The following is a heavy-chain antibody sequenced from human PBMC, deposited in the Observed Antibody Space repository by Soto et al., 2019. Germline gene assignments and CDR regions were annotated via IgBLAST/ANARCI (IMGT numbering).Heavy chain of an antibody. V-gene: IGHV1-2*04. CDR2: INPNSGGT. Sequence: GASVKVSCKASGCTFSSYTISWVRQAPGQGLEWMGRINPNSGGTNYAQKFQGWVTMTRDKSISTAYMELSRLRSDDTAVYYCARSTYLTYYYDSSGYYPFDYWGQGTLVTVPQ. CDR3: ARSTYLTYYYDSSGYYPFDY. J-gene: IGHJ4*02. D-gene: IGHD3-22*01. CDR1: GCTFSSYT.